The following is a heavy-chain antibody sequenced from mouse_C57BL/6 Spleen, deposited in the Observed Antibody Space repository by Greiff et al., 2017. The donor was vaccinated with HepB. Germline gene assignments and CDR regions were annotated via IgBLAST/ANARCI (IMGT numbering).Heavy chain of an antibody. Sequence: QVHVKQSGAELARPGASVKLSCKASGYTFTSYGISWVKQRTGQGLEWIGEIYPRSGNTYYNEKFKGKATLTADKSSSTAYMELRSLTSEDSAVYFCARGGGLRLDWYFDVWGTGTTVTVSS. CDR1: GYTFTSYG. J-gene: IGHJ1*03. V-gene: IGHV1-81*01. CDR2: IYPRSGNT. D-gene: IGHD2-4*01. CDR3: ARGGGLRLDWYFDV.